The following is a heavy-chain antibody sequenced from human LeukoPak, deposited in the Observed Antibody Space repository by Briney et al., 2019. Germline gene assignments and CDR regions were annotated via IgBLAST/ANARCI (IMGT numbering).Heavy chain of an antibody. CDR2: FDPEDGET. Sequence: ASVKVSCKVSGYTLTELSMHWVRQAPGKGLEWMGGFDPEDGETIYAQKFQGRVTMTEDTSTDTAYMELSSLRSEDTAVYYCATLTMVRGVLIGDYYYYGMDVWGQGTTVTVSS. CDR3: ATLTMVRGVLIGDYYYYGMDV. D-gene: IGHD3-10*01. J-gene: IGHJ6*02. CDR1: GYTLTELS. V-gene: IGHV1-24*01.